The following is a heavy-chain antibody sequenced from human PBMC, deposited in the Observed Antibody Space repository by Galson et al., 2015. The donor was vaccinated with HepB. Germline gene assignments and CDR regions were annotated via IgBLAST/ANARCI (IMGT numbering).Heavy chain of an antibody. CDR1: GYSFTNYW. CDR3: ARLTVTGAFDI. V-gene: IGHV5-51*01. CDR2: IYPGDSDT. D-gene: IGHD4-17*01. J-gene: IGHJ3*02. Sequence: QSGAEVEKPGKSLKISCKGSGYSFTNYWIGWVRQMPWKGLEWIGIIYPGDSDTRYSPSFQGQVTFSADKSIRPAYLQWSSLKASDTAMYYCARLTVTGAFDIWGQGTMVTVSS.